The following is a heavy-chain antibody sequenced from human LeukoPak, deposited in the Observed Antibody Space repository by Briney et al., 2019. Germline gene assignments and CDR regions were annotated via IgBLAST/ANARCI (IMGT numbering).Heavy chain of an antibody. Sequence: GGPLTLSCAASGFILSRNGMHWVRQAPGNGLEWVAFIRYDGTNKYYADSVKGRFTISRDNSKNTLCLQINSLRGEDTAVYYCARYLYGSGTYHIDYWGQGTLVTVSS. J-gene: IGHJ4*02. CDR2: IRYDGTNK. CDR1: GFILSRNG. V-gene: IGHV3-30*02. CDR3: ARYLYGSGTYHIDY. D-gene: IGHD3-10*01.